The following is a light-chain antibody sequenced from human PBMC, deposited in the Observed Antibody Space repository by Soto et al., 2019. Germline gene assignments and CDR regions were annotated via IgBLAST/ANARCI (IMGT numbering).Light chain of an antibody. CDR1: ALPRQY. Sequence: SYDLTQPPSMSVSPGQTAVITCSGDALPRQYVYWFKQKPGQAPVLVIYQDTRRPPTIPARFSGSASGTTVSLTISGVQADVEADYYCQSADTSGNIEVFGPGTKVTVL. J-gene: IGLJ1*01. CDR3: QSADTSGNIEV. V-gene: IGLV3-25*02. CDR2: QDT.